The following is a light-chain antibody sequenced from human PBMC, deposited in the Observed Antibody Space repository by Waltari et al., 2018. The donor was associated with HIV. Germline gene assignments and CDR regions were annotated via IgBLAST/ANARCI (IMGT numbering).Light chain of an antibody. V-gene: IGLV2-14*01. CDR1: DRDFGFYNF. J-gene: IGLJ2*01. Sequence: SGLTQPASLSGFPGQSITISCTGADRDFGFYNFISWYQQHPGKVTKVILSEVDSRASGISHRFSGSKSGNTASLTISGLQAEDEAVYYCASYTANDTVIFAGGTTVTVL. CDR3: ASYTANDTVI. CDR2: EVD.